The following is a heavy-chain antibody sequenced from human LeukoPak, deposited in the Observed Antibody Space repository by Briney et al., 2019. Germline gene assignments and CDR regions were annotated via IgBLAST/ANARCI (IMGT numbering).Heavy chain of an antibody. V-gene: IGHV3-30*02. CDR1: GFTFSSYG. J-gene: IGHJ3*02. CDR2: IRYDGSNK. CDR3: AKDLGRITIFGVVTTRGDAFDI. Sequence: PGGSLRLSCAASGFTFSSYGMHWVRQAPGKGLEWVAFIRYDGSNKYYADSVKGRFTISRDNSKNTLYLQMNSLRAEDTAVYYCAKDLGRITIFGVVTTRGDAFDIWGQGTMVTVSS. D-gene: IGHD3-3*01.